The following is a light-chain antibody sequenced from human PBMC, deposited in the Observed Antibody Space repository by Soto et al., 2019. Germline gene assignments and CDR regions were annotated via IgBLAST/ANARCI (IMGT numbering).Light chain of an antibody. CDR2: GNS. V-gene: IGLV1-40*01. J-gene: IGLJ2*01. CDR1: SSNIGAGYD. CDR3: QSYDSSLSGSV. Sequence: QSVLTQPPSVSGAPGQRVTISCTGSSSNIGAGYDVHWYQQLPGTAPKLLIYGNSNRPSGVPDLFSGSKSGTSASLAITGIQAEDEADDYCQSYDSSLSGSVFGGGTKLTVL.